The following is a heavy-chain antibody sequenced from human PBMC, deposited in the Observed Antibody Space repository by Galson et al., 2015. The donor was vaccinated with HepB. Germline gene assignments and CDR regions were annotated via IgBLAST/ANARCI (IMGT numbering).Heavy chain of an antibody. D-gene: IGHD5-12*01. CDR2: IDPSDSYT. V-gene: IGHV5-10-1*01. CDR1: GYSFTSYW. Sequence: QSGAEVKKPGESLRISCKGSGYSFTSYWISWVRQMPGKGLEWMGRIDPSDSYTNYSPSFQGHVTISADKSISTAYLQWSSLKASDTAMYYCARHSRGIVATNDFDYWGQGTLVTVSS. CDR3: ARHSRGIVATNDFDY. J-gene: IGHJ4*02.